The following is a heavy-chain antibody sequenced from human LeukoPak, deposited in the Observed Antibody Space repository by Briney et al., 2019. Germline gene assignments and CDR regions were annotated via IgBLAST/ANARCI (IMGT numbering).Heavy chain of an antibody. Sequence: SVKVSCKASGGTFSSYAISWVRQAPGQGLEWMGGIIPIFGTANYAQKFQGRVTITTDESTSTAYMELSSLRSEDTAVYYCARPIGTIFGVVMPDAFDIWGQGTMVTVSS. V-gene: IGHV1-69*05. CDR3: ARPIGTIFGVVMPDAFDI. CDR1: GGTFSSYA. J-gene: IGHJ3*02. D-gene: IGHD3-3*01. CDR2: IIPIFGTA.